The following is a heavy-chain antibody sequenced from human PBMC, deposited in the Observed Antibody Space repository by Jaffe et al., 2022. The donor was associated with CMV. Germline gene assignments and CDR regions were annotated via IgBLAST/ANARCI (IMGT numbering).Heavy chain of an antibody. D-gene: IGHD3-22*01. Sequence: QVQLQESGPGLVKPSQTLSLTCTVSGGSISSGGYYWSWIRQHPGKGLEWIGYIYYSGSTYYNPSLKSRVTISVDTSKNQFSLKLSSVTAADTAVYYCARGNYYDSSGYLPPFDYWGQGTLVTVSS. CDR2: IYYSGST. J-gene: IGHJ4*02. CDR3: ARGNYYDSSGYLPPFDY. V-gene: IGHV4-31*03. CDR1: GGSISSGGYY.